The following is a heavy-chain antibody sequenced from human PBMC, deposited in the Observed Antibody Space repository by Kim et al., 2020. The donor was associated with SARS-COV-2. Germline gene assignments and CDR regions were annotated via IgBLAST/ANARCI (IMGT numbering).Heavy chain of an antibody. CDR2: ITKSSTTI. Sequence: GGSLRLFCATSGFTFSAYDMNWDRQAPGKGLEWLSFITKSSTTIYYADSVEGRFTISRDNAKNSLFLQMNSLRDEDTALYYCVRDRMGGAFDMWGQGTMV. CDR1: GFTFSAYD. J-gene: IGHJ3*02. D-gene: IGHD3-16*01. V-gene: IGHV3-48*02. CDR3: VRDRMGGAFDM.